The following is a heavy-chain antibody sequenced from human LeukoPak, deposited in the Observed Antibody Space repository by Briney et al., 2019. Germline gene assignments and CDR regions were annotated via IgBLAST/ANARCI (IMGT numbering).Heavy chain of an antibody. J-gene: IGHJ5*02. CDR3: ARAGTTVTRPHWFDP. V-gene: IGHV3-11*04. CDR2: ISGSSSYI. Sequence: PGGSLRLSCAASGFTFSDYYMNWIRQAPGTGLEWVSYISGSSSYIYYADSVKGRFTISRDNAKNSLYLQMNSLRAEDTAVYYCARAGTTVTRPHWFDPWGQGTLVTVSS. D-gene: IGHD4-17*01. CDR1: GFTFSDYY.